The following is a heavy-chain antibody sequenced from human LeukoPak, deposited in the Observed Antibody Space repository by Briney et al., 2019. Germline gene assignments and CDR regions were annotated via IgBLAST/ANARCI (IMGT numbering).Heavy chain of an antibody. D-gene: IGHD3-10*01. CDR2: TYPGYSDT. V-gene: IGHV5-51*01. J-gene: IGHJ6*03. Sequence: GESLKISCKGSGYSFTAYWIAWVRQMPGKGLEGMGITYPGYSDTRYSPSFQGQVTITADKSVSTAYLQWSSLKASDTAMYFCARVASASYYYYHYYLDVWGKGTAVTVSS. CDR1: GYSFTAYW. CDR3: ARVASASYYYYHYYLDV.